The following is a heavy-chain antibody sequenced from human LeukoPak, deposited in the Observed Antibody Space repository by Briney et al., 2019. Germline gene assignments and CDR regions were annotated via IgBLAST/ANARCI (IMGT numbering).Heavy chain of an antibody. CDR3: ARSLNYYDTSASGP. D-gene: IGHD3-22*01. Sequence: GGSLRLSCAASGFTFSSYSMNWVRQAPGKGLEWVSSISSSSSYIYYADSVKGRFTISRDNAKNSLYLQMNSLRAEDTAVYYCARSLNYYDTSASGPWGQGTLVTVSS. CDR2: ISSSSSYI. V-gene: IGHV3-21*01. J-gene: IGHJ5*02. CDR1: GFTFSSYS.